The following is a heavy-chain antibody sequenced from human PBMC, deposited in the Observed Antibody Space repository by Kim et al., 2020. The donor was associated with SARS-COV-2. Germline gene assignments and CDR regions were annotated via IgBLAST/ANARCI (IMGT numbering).Heavy chain of an antibody. Sequence: GGSLRLSCSASGFTFSSYAMHWDRQAPGKGLEYVSAISSNGGSTYYADSVKGRFTISRDNSKNTLYLQMSSLRAEDTAVYYCVKGGGSVSEYQLLPFDYWGQGTLVTVSS. CDR1: GFTFSSYA. CDR2: ISSNGGST. D-gene: IGHD2-2*01. CDR3: VKGGGSVSEYQLLPFDY. V-gene: IGHV3-64D*06. J-gene: IGHJ4*02.